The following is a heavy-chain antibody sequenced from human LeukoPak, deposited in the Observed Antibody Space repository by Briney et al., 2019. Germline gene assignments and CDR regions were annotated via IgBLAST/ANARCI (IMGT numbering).Heavy chain of an antibody. D-gene: IGHD6-19*01. J-gene: IGHJ4*02. CDR3: GRALEPSIAVIDY. CDR2: ISGSSTYI. V-gene: IGHV3-21*01. CDR1: GFTFSSYS. Sequence: GGSLRLPCAASGFTFSSYSMNWVRQTPGKGLDWVSSISGSSTYIYYADSVKGRFTISRDNAKNSLYLQMNSLRAEDTAVYHCGRALEPSIAVIDYWGQGTLVTVSS.